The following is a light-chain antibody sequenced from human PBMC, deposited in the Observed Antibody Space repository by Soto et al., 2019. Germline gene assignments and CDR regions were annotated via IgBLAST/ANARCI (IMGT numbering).Light chain of an antibody. V-gene: IGKV3-20*01. CDR1: QSVSSSY. CDR2: CAS. Sequence: EIVLTQSPGTLSLSPGERATLSCRASQSVSSSYLAWYQQKPGQAPRLLIYCASSRATVIPDSFSGSGSGTDSTLTISRLEPDDFAVYYCQQYGSSPPYTFGQGTKLEIK. CDR3: QQYGSSPPYT. J-gene: IGKJ2*01.